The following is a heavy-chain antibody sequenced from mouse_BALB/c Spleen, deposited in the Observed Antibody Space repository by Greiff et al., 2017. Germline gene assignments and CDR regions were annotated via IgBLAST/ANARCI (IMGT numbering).Heavy chain of an antibody. Sequence: VQRVESGPGLVAPSQSLSITCTVSGFSLTSYGVHWVRQPPGKGLEWLGVIWAGGTTNYNSALMSRLSISKDNSKSQVFLKMNSLQTDDTAMYYCARGTARATGYYFDDWGQGTTLTVSS. V-gene: IGHV2-9*02. CDR2: IWAGGTT. J-gene: IGHJ2*01. CDR3: ARGTARATGYYFDD. CDR1: GFSLTSYG. D-gene: IGHD3-1*01.